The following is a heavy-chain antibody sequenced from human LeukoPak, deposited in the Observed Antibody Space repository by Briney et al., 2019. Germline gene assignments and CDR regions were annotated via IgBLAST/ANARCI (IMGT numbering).Heavy chain of an antibody. J-gene: IGHJ4*02. CDR2: FDPEDGET. Sequence: ASVKVSCKVSGYTLTELSMHWVRQAPGKGLEWMGGFDPEDGETIYAQKFQGRVTMTEDTSTDTAYMELSSLRSEDTAVCYCATDRRTRSYSSGWSDFDYWGQGTLVTVSS. V-gene: IGHV1-24*01. CDR3: ATDRRTRSYSSGWSDFDY. CDR1: GYTLTELS. D-gene: IGHD6-19*01.